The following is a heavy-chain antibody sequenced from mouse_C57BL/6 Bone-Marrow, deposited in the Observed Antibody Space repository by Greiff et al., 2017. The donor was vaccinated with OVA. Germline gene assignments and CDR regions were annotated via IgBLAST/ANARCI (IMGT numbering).Heavy chain of an antibody. Sequence: EVKVEESGGGLVQPGGSLKLSCAASGFTFSDYYMYWVRQTPEKRLEWVAYISNGGGSTYYPDTVKGRFTISRDNAKNTLYLQMSRLKSEDTAMYYCARLVYYFDYWGQGTTLTVSS. V-gene: IGHV5-12*01. CDR1: GFTFSDYY. CDR3: ARLVYYFDY. D-gene: IGHD2-2*01. CDR2: ISNGGGST. J-gene: IGHJ2*01.